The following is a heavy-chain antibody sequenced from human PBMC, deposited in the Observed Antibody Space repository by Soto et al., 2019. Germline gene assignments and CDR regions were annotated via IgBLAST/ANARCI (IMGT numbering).Heavy chain of an antibody. Sequence: EVQLVESGGGLVKPGGSLRLSCAASGFTFSSYSMNWVRQAPGKGLEWVSSISSSSSYIYYADSVKGRFTISRDNAKNSLYLQMNSLRAEDTAVYYCARDNGGSWAAFDYWGQGTLVTVSS. J-gene: IGHJ4*02. CDR3: ARDNGGSWAAFDY. D-gene: IGHD3-16*01. V-gene: IGHV3-21*01. CDR1: GFTFSSYS. CDR2: ISSSSSYI.